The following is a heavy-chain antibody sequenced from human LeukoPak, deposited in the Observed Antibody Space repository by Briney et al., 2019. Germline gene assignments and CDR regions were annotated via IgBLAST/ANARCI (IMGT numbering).Heavy chain of an antibody. Sequence: GGSLRLSCAASGFTFSNYAMSWVRQAPGKGLEWVSGINGGGGGGTFHADSVRGRFTNSRDNSKNTLYLQMSSLRAEDTAVYYCAASLPNIVVVPAAKGPFGSWGQGTLVTVSS. CDR3: AASLPNIVVVPAAKGPFGS. CDR2: INGGGGGGT. J-gene: IGHJ5*02. D-gene: IGHD2-2*01. CDR1: GFTFSNYA. V-gene: IGHV3-23*01.